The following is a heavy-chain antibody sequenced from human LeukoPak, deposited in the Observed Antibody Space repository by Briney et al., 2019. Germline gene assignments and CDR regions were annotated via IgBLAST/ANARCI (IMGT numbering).Heavy chain of an antibody. CDR3: ARFGDILTAYYYYYGMDV. D-gene: IGHD3-9*01. V-gene: IGHV4-61*01. CDR1: GGSVSSGSYY. J-gene: IGHJ6*04. Sequence: SETLSLTCTVSGGSVSSGSYYWSWIRQPPGKGLEWIGYIYYSGSTNYNPSLKCRVTISVDTSKNQFSLKLSSVTAADTAVYYCARFGDILTAYYYYYGMDVWGKGTTVTVSS. CDR2: IYYSGST.